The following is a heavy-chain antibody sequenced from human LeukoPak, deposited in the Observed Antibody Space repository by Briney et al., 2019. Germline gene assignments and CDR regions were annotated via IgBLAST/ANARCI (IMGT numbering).Heavy chain of an antibody. CDR2: ISSSSSYI. V-gene: IGHV3-21*01. D-gene: IGHD6-6*01. Sequence: PGGSLRLSCAASGFTFSSYSMNWVRQAPGKWLEWVSSISSSSSYIYYADSVKGRFTISRDNAKNSLYLQMNSLRAEDTAVYYCARDVVRIAARHPYYFDYWGQGTLVTVSS. J-gene: IGHJ4*02. CDR1: GFTFSSYS. CDR3: ARDVVRIAARHPYYFDY.